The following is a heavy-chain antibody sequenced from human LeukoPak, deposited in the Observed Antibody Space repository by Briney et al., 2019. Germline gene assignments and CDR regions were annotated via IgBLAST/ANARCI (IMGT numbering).Heavy chain of an antibody. V-gene: IGHV4-4*02. CDR2: IYHSGST. J-gene: IGHJ3*02. CDR1: GGSISSSNW. D-gene: IGHD3-22*01. CDR3: ANTYYHDSSGYSSTFDI. Sequence: SETLSLTCAVSGGSISSSNWWSWVRQPPGKGLEWIGEIYHSGSTNYNPSLKSRVTISVDKSKNQFSLKLSSVTAADTAVYYCANTYYHDSSGYSSTFDIWGQGTMVTVSS.